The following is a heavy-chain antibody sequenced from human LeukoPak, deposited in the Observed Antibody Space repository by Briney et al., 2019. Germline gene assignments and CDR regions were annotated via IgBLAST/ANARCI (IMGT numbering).Heavy chain of an antibody. CDR2: IKPDGNEK. CDR3: ARGDNWALDY. J-gene: IGHJ4*02. D-gene: IGHD1-20*01. Sequence: GGPLRLSCAASGFTFSSYWMSWVRQAPGRGPEWLANIKPDGNEKYYVDSVRGRFTISRDNAQHSLYLHMNSLRVEDTAIYYCARGDNWALDYWGQGTLVTVSS. CDR1: GFTFSSYW. V-gene: IGHV3-7*05.